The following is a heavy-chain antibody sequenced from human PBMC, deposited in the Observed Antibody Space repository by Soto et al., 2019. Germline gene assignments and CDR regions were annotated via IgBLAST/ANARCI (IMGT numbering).Heavy chain of an antibody. Sequence: TLSLTCAISGDSVSSNSAAWNWIRQSPSRGLEWLGRTYYRSKWYNDYAVSVKSRITINPDTSKNQFSLQLNSVTPEDTAVYYCARDRGKGYYYDSSGYSPFDYWGQGTLLTVSS. CDR2: TYYRSKWYN. J-gene: IGHJ4*02. CDR3: ARDRGKGYYYDSSGYSPFDY. V-gene: IGHV6-1*01. CDR1: GDSVSSNSAA. D-gene: IGHD3-22*01.